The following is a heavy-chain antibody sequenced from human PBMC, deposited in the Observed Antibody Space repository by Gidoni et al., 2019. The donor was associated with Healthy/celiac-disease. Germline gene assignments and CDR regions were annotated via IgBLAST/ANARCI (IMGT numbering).Heavy chain of an antibody. D-gene: IGHD3-10*01. CDR1: AGSISSSSYY. CDR3: ARHPKLWFGELDY. CDR2: IYYSGST. J-gene: IGHJ4*02. Sequence: QLQLQESGPGLVKPSETLSLTCTVSAGSISSSSYYWGWIRQPPGKGLEWIGSIYYSGSTYYNPSLKSRVTISVETSKNQFALKLSSVTAADTAVYYCARHPKLWFGELDYWGQGTLVTVSS. V-gene: IGHV4-39*01.